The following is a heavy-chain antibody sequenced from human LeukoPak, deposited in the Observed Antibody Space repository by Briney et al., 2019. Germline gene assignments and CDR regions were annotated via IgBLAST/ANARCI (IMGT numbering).Heavy chain of an antibody. CDR3: ARDPNHDALDI. D-gene: IGHD1-14*01. CDR1: GFTFSSYA. V-gene: IGHV3-21*01. J-gene: IGHJ3*02. CDR2: ISSSSSYI. Sequence: GGSLRLSCAASGFTFSSYAMSWVRQAPGKGLEWVSSISSSSSYIYYADSVKGRFTISRDDAKNSLYLQMNSLRAEGTAVYYCARDPNHDALDIWGQGTMVTVSS.